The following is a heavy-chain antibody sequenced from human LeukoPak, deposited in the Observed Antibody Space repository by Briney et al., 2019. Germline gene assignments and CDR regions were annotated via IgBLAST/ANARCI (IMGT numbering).Heavy chain of an antibody. CDR1: GFTFSTYA. CDR3: AASWNDFWSGYPHY. V-gene: IGHV3-23*01. Sequence: GGSLRLSCAASGFTFSTYAVNWVRQAPGKGLEWVSAISGSGGSTYYADSAKGRFTISRDNSKNTLYLQMNSLRAEDTAVYYCAASWNDFWSGYPHYWGQGTLVTVSS. J-gene: IGHJ4*02. D-gene: IGHD3-3*01. CDR2: ISGSGGST.